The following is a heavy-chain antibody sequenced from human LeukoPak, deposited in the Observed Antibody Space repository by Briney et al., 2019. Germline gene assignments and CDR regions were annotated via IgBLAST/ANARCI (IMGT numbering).Heavy chain of an antibody. CDR2: ILYDGRNK. D-gene: IGHD2-15*01. CDR1: GFTFSNFA. J-gene: IGHJ4*02. Sequence: GGSLRLSCAASGFTFSNFAIHWVRQAPGKGLEWVAVILYDGRNKYYGDSVEGRFTISRDNSKNTVYLEMNSLRAEDTAVYYCAKDLMKTGYCSGASCYGRTDWGQGTLVTDSS. V-gene: IGHV3-30*18. CDR3: AKDLMKTGYCSGASCYGRTD.